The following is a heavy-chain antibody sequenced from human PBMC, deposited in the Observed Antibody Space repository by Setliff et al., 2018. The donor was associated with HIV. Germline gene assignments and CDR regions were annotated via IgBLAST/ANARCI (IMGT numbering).Heavy chain of an antibody. J-gene: IGHJ4*02. CDR2: INPREDTT. V-gene: IGHV1-46*01. CDR3: ARDPTYCEFWSGHSSYFDY. CDR1: GYTFTGYY. D-gene: IGHD3-3*01. Sequence: ASVKVSCKASGYTFTGYYVHWLRQAPGQGLEWMGIINPREDTTTYAERFQGRVTMTRDTSTGTVYMELSSLTSDDTAVYFCARDPTYCEFWSGHSSYFDYWGQGTLVTVSS.